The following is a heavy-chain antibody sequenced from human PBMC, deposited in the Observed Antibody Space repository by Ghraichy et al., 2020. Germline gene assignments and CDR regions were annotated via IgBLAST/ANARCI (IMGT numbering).Heavy chain of an antibody. CDR2: IYYSGST. CDR1: GGSISSGGYY. V-gene: IGHV4-31*03. CDR3: ARSPPQWLLLGFPFDY. D-gene: IGHD3-22*01. J-gene: IGHJ4*02. Sequence: SQTLSLTCTVSGGSISSGGYYWSWIRQHPGKGLEWIGYIYYSGSTYYNPSLKSRVTISVDTSKNQFSLKLSSVTAADTAVYYCARSPPQWLLLGFPFDYWGQGTLVTVSS.